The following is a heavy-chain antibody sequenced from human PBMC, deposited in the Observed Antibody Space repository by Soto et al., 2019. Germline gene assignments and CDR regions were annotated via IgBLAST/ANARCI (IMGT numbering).Heavy chain of an antibody. Sequence: SETLSLTCTVSRDSIRNYYWSWIRQPPGKRLEWIGYRYNTGSTNYSPSLRSRVTISVDTSKNQFSLKLTSLSAADTAVYYCARSGPRYFDPWGQGILVTVSS. CDR3: ARSGPRYFDP. CDR2: RYNTGST. CDR1: RDSIRNYY. J-gene: IGHJ5*02. D-gene: IGHD1-20*01. V-gene: IGHV4-59*01.